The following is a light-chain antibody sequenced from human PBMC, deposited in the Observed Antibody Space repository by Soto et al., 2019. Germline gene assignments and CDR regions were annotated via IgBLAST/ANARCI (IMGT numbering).Light chain of an antibody. Sequence: QSALTQPASVSGSPGQSITISCTGTSSDVGRHNLVSWYQQHPGQAPKLMIYVVSTRPLGVSARFSASKSGNTASLTISGLHAENEADYYCCSYGGSRAVFGGGTQLTVL. CDR3: CSYGGSRAV. J-gene: IGLJ7*01. V-gene: IGLV2-23*02. CDR2: VVS. CDR1: SSDVGRHNL.